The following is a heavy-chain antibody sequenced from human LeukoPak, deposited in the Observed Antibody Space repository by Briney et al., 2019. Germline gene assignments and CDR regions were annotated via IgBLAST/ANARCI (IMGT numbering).Heavy chain of an antibody. D-gene: IGHD3-3*01. V-gene: IGHV1-2*06. CDR3: ARRGLRFSYWFDP. CDR2: INPNSGGT. J-gene: IGHJ5*02. Sequence: ASVKVSCKASGYTFTSYAMNWVRQAPGQGLEWMGRINPNSGGTNYAQKFQGRVTMTRDTSISTAYMELSRLRSDDTAVYYCARRGLRFSYWFDPWGQGTLVTVSS. CDR1: GYTFTSYA.